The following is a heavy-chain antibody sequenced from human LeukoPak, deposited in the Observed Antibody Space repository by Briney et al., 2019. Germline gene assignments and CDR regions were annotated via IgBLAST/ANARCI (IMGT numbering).Heavy chain of an antibody. CDR2: TYYRSKWYN. CDR1: GDSASSNSAA. Sequence: SQTLSLTCAISGDSASSNSAAWNWIRQSPSRGLEWLRRTYYRSKWYNDYAVSVKSRITINPDTSKNQFSLQLNSVTPEDTAVYYCARSSVVVVAATYDTYNWFDPWGQGTLVTVSS. CDR3: ARSSVVVVAATYDTYNWFDP. J-gene: IGHJ5*02. D-gene: IGHD2-15*01. V-gene: IGHV6-1*01.